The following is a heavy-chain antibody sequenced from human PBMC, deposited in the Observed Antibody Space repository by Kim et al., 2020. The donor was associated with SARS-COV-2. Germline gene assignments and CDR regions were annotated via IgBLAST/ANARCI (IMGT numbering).Heavy chain of an antibody. D-gene: IGHD3-10*01. Sequence: SETLSLTCTVSGGSISSSSYYWGWIRQPPGKGLEWIGSIYYSGSTYYNPSLKSRVTISVDTSKNQFSLKLSSVTAADTAVYYCASLRAYYYGSGRSLFDYWGQGTLVTVSS. CDR3: ASLRAYYYGSGRSLFDY. J-gene: IGHJ4*02. CDR1: GGSISSSSYY. V-gene: IGHV4-39*01. CDR2: IYYSGST.